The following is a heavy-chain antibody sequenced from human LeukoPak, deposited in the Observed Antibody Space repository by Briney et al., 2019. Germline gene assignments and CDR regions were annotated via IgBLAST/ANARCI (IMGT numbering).Heavy chain of an antibody. D-gene: IGHD3-10*01. Sequence: ASVKVSCKASGYTFTSYYMHWVRQAPGQGLEWMGIISPSGGSTSYAQKFQGRVTMTRDTSTSTVYMELSSLRSEDTAVYYCASPLSGYYYYMDVWGKGTTVTVSS. V-gene: IGHV1-46*01. CDR2: ISPSGGST. J-gene: IGHJ6*03. CDR1: GYTFTSYY. CDR3: ASPLSGYYYYMDV.